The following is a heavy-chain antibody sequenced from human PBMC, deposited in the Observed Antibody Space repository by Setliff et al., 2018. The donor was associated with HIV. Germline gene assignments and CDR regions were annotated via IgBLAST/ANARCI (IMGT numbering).Heavy chain of an antibody. D-gene: IGHD6-13*01. Sequence: GESLKISCAASGFTFSRYGMHWVRQAPGKGLEWVAFIRYDATDKYYAESVRGRFTISRDYSRNTLYLQMNSLRAEDSAVYYCAKDPNSSWHVGFYNYGMDVWGQGTTVTVS. CDR3: AKDPNSSWHVGFYNYGMDV. CDR2: IRYDATDK. CDR1: GFTFSRYG. J-gene: IGHJ6*02. V-gene: IGHV3-30*02.